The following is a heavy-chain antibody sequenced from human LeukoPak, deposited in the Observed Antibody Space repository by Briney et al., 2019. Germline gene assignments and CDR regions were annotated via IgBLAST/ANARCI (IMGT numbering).Heavy chain of an antibody. V-gene: IGHV1-46*01. J-gene: IGHJ5*02. CDR2: INPSGGST. Sequence: ASVKVSCKASGYTFTSYYMHWVRQAPGQGLEWMGIINPSGGSTSYAQKLQGRVTMTRDTSTSTVYMELSSLRSEDTAVYYCARVGGGFWFDPWGQGTLVTVSS. D-gene: IGHD3-3*01. CDR1: GYTFTSYY. CDR3: ARVGGGFWFDP.